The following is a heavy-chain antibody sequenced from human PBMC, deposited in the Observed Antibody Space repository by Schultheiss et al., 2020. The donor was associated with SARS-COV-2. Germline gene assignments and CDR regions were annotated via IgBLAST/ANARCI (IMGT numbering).Heavy chain of an antibody. V-gene: IGHV4-61*05. CDR2: IYYSGST. J-gene: IGHJ3*02. D-gene: IGHD1-26*01. Sequence: SQTLSLTCTVSGGSISSSSYYWGWIRQPPGKGLEWIGYIYYSGSTNYNPSLKSRVTISVDTSKNQFSLKLSSVTAADTAVYYCAAHSAGPQTGDDAFDIWGQGTMVTVSS. CDR1: GGSISSSSYY. CDR3: AAHSAGPQTGDDAFDI.